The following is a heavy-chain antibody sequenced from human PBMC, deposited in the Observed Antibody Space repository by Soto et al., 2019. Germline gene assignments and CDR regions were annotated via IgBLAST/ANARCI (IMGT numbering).Heavy chain of an antibody. D-gene: IGHD5-18*01. V-gene: IGHV1-69*06. Sequence: QVQLVQSGAEVKKPGSSVKVSCKASGGTFSSYAISWVRQAPGQGLEWMGGIIPVFGTGIYAQKFQGRVTITADKSTNTAYMELSRLRPEDTAVYFCARVGETGGYTYGLDYWGQGTLVTVSS. CDR2: IIPVFGTG. J-gene: IGHJ4*02. CDR3: ARVGETGGYTYGLDY. CDR1: GGTFSSYA.